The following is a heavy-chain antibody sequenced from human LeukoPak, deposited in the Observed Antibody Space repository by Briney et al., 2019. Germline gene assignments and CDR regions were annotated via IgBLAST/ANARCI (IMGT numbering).Heavy chain of an antibody. V-gene: IGHV3-21*01. J-gene: IGHJ6*02. CDR1: GFAFSSYS. Sequence: GGSLRLSCAASGFAFSSYSMNWVRQAPGKGLEWVSSISSSSSYIYYADSVKGRFTISRDNAKNSLYLQMNSLTAEDTAVYYCARGSGWYYYYYGMDVWGQGTTVTVSS. CDR3: ARGSGWYYYYYGMDV. D-gene: IGHD6-19*01. CDR2: ISSSSSYI.